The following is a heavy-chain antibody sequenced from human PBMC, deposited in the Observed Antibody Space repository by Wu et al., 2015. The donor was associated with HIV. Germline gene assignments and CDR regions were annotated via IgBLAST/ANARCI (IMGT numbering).Heavy chain of an antibody. V-gene: IGHV1-69*05. Sequence: QVQLVQSGAEVKQPGSSMKISCKASGNTFNAINWVRQAPGQGLEWMGGIIPLFGTTDYAQIFQGRVTITTDESTSTAYMRLTSLRSEDTAVYYCASPRSPGLXVPGPHYFDYWGQGTLVTVSS. D-gene: IGHD6-19*01. J-gene: IGHJ4*02. CDR2: IIPLFGTT. CDR1: GNTFNA. CDR3: ASPRSPGLXVPGPHYFDY.